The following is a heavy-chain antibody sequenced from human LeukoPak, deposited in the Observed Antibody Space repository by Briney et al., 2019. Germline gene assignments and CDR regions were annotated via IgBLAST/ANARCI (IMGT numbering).Heavy chain of an antibody. Sequence: GGSLRLSCAASGFTFSSYWMSWVRQAPGKGLEWVANIKQDGSEKYYVDSVKGRFTISRDNAKNSLHLQMNSLRAEDTAVYYCARVLGESYYDSSGYYDYWGQGTLVTVSS. D-gene: IGHD3-22*01. CDR2: IKQDGSEK. CDR3: ARVLGESYYDSSGYYDY. J-gene: IGHJ4*02. CDR1: GFTFSSYW. V-gene: IGHV3-7*01.